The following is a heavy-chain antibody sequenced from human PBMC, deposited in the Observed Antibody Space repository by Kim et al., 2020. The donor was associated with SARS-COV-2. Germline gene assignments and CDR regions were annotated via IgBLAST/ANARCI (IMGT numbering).Heavy chain of an antibody. CDR3: LTKLHGTMLDY. J-gene: IGHJ4*02. CDR2: VSDTGAT. Sequence: SETLSLTCFVSGGSITSRNFYWGWIRQPPGKGLEYIGSVSDTGATYYKSSLKSRLTISLETSTNQFSLKMTSVTAADTAVYYCLTKLHGTMLDYWGPG. V-gene: IGHV4-39*01. CDR1: GGSITSRNFY. D-gene: IGHD2-2*01.